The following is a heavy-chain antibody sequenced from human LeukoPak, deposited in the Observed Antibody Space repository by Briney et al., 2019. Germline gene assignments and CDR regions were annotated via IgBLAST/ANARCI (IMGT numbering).Heavy chain of an antibody. CDR2: ISDSGGST. CDR1: GVTFSSYA. CDR3: ATHSLN. J-gene: IGHJ4*02. V-gene: IGHV3-23*01. Sequence: GGSLRLSCAVSGVTFSSYAVSWVRQAPGKGLEWVSGISDSGGSTYYADSVKGRFTISRDNSRKTVFLQLNSLRAEDTAVYYCATHSLNWGQGTLVTVSS. D-gene: IGHD2-15*01.